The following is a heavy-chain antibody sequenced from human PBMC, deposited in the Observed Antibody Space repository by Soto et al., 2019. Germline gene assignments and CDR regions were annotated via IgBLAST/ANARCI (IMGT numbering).Heavy chain of an antibody. CDR1: GFTFSSHW. Sequence: GGSLRLSCAASGFTFSSHWMSWVRQVPGKGLEWVANLNQDGSEKYYADSVKGRFTISRDNAQNSLHLQMNSLRAEDTAVYYCTRDAPRFFEDWGQGTLVTVSS. CDR2: LNQDGSEK. J-gene: IGHJ4*02. CDR3: TRDAPRFFED. V-gene: IGHV3-7*05.